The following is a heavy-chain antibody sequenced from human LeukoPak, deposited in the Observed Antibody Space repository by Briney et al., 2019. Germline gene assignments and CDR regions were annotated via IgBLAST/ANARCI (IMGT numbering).Heavy chain of an antibody. CDR1: GGSISTYY. CDR2: IYYSGST. D-gene: IGHD5-24*01. J-gene: IGHJ3*02. V-gene: IGHV4-59*08. CDR3: ARQPDMATSSGGAFDI. Sequence: SETLSLTCSVSGGSISTYYWSWIRQPPGKGLEWVGYIYYSGSTSYNPSLKSRVTISVDTSKNQFSLKLSSVTAADTAVYYCARQPDMATSSGGAFDIWGQGTMVTVSS.